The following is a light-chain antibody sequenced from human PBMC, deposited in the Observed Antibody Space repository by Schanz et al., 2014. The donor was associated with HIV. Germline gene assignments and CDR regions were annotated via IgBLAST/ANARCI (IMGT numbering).Light chain of an antibody. CDR3: QQYNNWPPIT. CDR2: GAS. Sequence: EIVLTQSPGSLSLSPGGRATLSCGASQRLSSSYLAWYQQKPGQAPRLLIYGASTRATGVPARFSGSGSGTDFTLTISRLEPEDFAVYYCQQYNNWPPITFAGGTKVEIK. J-gene: IGKJ4*01. V-gene: IGKV3-20*01. CDR1: QRLSSSY.